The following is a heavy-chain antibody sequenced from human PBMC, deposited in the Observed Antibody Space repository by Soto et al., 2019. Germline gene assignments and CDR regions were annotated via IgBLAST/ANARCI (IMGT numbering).Heavy chain of an antibody. CDR2: IRSKANSYAT. CDR1: GFTFSGSA. CDR3: TRHPHYSSPDPGWFDP. Sequence: PGGSVRLSCAASGFTFSGSAMHCVRQASGKGLEWVGRIRSKANSYATAYAASVNGRFTISRDDSKNTAYLQMNSLKTEDTAVYYCTRHPHYSSPDPGWFDPRGQGTLVTVSS. J-gene: IGHJ5*02. V-gene: IGHV3-73*01. D-gene: IGHD6-13*01.